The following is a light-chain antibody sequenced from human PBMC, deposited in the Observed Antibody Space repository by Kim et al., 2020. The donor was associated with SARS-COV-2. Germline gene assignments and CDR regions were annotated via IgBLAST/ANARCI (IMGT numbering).Light chain of an antibody. V-gene: IGLV3-21*03. J-gene: IGLJ1*01. CDR1: NMGVRT. CDR2: DDF. CDR3: QVSDNTYDHPYYV. Sequence: GKTARVACGGNNMGVRTVHWYRQSPGQAPVLVIYDDFNRPSGIPERFSDSNSGSTATLTISRAEAGDEADYYCQVSDNTYDHPYYVFGTGTKVTVL.